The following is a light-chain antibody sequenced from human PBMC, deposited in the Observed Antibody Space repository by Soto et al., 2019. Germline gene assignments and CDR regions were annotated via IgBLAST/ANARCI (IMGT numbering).Light chain of an antibody. CDR3: QQFGVSPT. J-gene: IGKJ4*01. CDR2: GAS. CDR1: QTISDTF. V-gene: IGKV3-20*01. Sequence: EIVLTQSPGTLSLSPGERATLSCRASQTISDTFLAWYQQKPGQAPRLLIYGASSRATDIPDRFSGTGSGTDFTLTIDRLEPEDFAVYYCQQFGVSPTFGGGTKVKIK.